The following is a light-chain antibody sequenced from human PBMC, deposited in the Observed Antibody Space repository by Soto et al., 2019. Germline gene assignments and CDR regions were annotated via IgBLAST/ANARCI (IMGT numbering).Light chain of an antibody. Sequence: QSALTQPASVSGSPGQSITISCTGTSSDVGGYHFVSWYQQHPDKAPKLMIYEVSNRPSGVSNRFSGSKSGNTASLTISGLQAEDEADYFCSSFTSSSPYVFGTGTKVTVL. CDR3: SSFTSSSPYV. CDR2: EVS. J-gene: IGLJ1*01. V-gene: IGLV2-14*01. CDR1: SSDVGGYHF.